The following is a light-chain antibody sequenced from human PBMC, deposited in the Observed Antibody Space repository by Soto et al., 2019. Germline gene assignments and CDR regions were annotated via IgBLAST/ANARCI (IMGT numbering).Light chain of an antibody. CDR2: AAS. Sequence: DIQVTHSPSSVSASVGDRVTITCRASQDIAAYLAWYQHKPGRAPELLIHAASSLQSGVPSRFSGRGSGTDFTLTINSLQPEDFATYYCQQAYSFPITFGQGTRLEIK. V-gene: IGKV1D-12*01. CDR3: QQAYSFPIT. CDR1: QDIAAY. J-gene: IGKJ5*01.